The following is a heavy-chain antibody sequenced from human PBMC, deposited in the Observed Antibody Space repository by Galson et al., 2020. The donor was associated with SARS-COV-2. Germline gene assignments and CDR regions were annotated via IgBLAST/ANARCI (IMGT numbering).Heavy chain of an antibody. CDR1: GFTFSSYS. J-gene: IGHJ4*02. V-gene: IGHV3-21*04. CDR2: ISSSSSYI. Sequence: KIGESLKISCAASGFTFSSYSMNWVRQAPGKGLEWVSSISSSSSYIYYADSVTGRFTISRDNAKNSLYLQMNSLRAEDTALYYCARHRGITGTTSGDYWGQGTLVTVSS. CDR3: ARHRGITGTTSGDY. D-gene: IGHD1-20*01.